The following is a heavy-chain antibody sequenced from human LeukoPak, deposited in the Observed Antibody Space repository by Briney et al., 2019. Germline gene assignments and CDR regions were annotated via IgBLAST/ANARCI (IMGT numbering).Heavy chain of an antibody. J-gene: IGHJ4*02. Sequence: GGSLRLSCAASGFTFTSYAMNWVRQAPGKGLEWVSSISSSSSCIYYADSVKGRFTISRDNAKNSLYLQMNSLRAEDTAVYYCARDVMTTVTTFLYWGQGTLVTVSS. CDR1: GFTFTSYA. D-gene: IGHD4-17*01. CDR2: ISSSSSCI. V-gene: IGHV3-21*01. CDR3: ARDVMTTVTTFLY.